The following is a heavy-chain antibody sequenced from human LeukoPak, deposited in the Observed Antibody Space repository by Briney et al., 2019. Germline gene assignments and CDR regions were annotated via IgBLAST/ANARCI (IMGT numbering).Heavy chain of an antibody. Sequence: GGSLRLSCSASGFTFSSYAMHGVRQAPGKGLEYVSAISSNGGSTYYADSVKGRFTISRDNSKNTLYLQMNSLRAEDTAVYYCAKGDCSSTSCYSGYWGRGTLVTVSS. CDR2: ISSNGGST. CDR3: AKGDCSSTSCYSGY. CDR1: GFTFSSYA. V-gene: IGHV3-64*04. J-gene: IGHJ4*02. D-gene: IGHD2-2*02.